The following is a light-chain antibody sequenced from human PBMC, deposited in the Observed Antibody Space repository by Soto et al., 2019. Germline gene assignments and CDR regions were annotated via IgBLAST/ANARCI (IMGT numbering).Light chain of an antibody. CDR3: QQYKNYSRT. CDR1: ESISSW. J-gene: IGKJ1*01. V-gene: IGKV1-5*03. Sequence: DIHMTQSPSTLSASVGDRVIITCRASESISSWLAWYQQKPGKAPKLLIYKASTLESGVPSRFSGSGSGTDFTLTISSLQPEDFAIYYCQQYKNYSRTFGQGTKVDIK. CDR2: KAS.